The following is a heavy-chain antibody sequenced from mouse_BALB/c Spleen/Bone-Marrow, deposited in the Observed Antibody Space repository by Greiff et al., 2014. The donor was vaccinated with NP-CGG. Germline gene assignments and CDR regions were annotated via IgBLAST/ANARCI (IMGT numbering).Heavy chain of an antibody. CDR2: INPGSGGA. Sequence: VQLVESGAELVRPGTSVKVSCKASGYAFTNYLIEWVKQRPVQGLEWIGVINPGSGGANYNAKFKGKATLTVDKSSSTAYMQLSSLTSDDSAVYFCAREWTARAVDYWGQGTTLTVSS. CDR3: AREWTARAVDY. D-gene: IGHD3-2*01. V-gene: IGHV1-54*01. J-gene: IGHJ2*01. CDR1: GYAFTNYL.